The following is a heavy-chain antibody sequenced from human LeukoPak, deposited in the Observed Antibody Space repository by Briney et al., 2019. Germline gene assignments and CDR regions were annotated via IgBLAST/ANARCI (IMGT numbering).Heavy chain of an antibody. V-gene: IGHV3-30-3*02. D-gene: IGHD3-16*01. CDR1: GFTFSSYS. CDR2: ISIEGYNK. CDR3: AKSQFGGVFDGFDI. Sequence: PGGSLRLSCAASGFTFSSYSMNWVRQAPGKGLEWEAVISIEGYNKYYADSVKGRFTISRDNSKNTLYLQMNSLRAEDTGVYYCAKSQFGGVFDGFDIWGQGTMVTV. J-gene: IGHJ3*02.